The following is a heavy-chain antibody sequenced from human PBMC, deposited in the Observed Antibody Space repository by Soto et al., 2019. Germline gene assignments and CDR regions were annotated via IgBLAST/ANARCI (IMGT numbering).Heavy chain of an antibody. CDR2: MSGSGSST. V-gene: IGHV3-23*01. CDR3: AIDLWPVTTIYFDY. CDR1: GFTFRSYA. J-gene: IGHJ4*02. D-gene: IGHD4-17*01. Sequence: AGGSLSLSCAASGFTFRSYAMSWVRQAPGKGLEWVSGMSGSGSSTYYADSVRRLFTISRANAKHTLYLQMNSLRADDTAVFYCAIDLWPVTTIYFDYLCQGTLITVSS.